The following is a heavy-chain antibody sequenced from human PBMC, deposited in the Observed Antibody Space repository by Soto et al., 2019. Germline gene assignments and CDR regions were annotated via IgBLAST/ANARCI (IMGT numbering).Heavy chain of an antibody. CDR2: IYYSGST. CDR3: VRSRLRRPVDAFDI. CDR1: GGSISSYY. D-gene: IGHD4-17*01. Sequence: PSETLSLTCTVSGGSISSYYWSWIRQPPGKGLEWIGNIYYSGSTNYNPSLKSRVTISVDTSKNQFSLKLSSVSATDTAVYYCVRSRLRRPVDAFDIWGQGTLVTVSS. V-gene: IGHV4-59*08. J-gene: IGHJ3*02.